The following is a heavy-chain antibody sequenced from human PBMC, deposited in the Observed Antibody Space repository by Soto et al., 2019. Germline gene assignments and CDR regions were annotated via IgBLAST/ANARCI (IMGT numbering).Heavy chain of an antibody. V-gene: IGHV3-9*01. CDR3: AKDTAWYSSSWQYFQH. D-gene: IGHD6-13*01. J-gene: IGHJ1*01. Sequence: EVQLVESGGGLVQPGRSLRLSCAASGFTFDDYAMHWVRQAPGKGLEWVSGISWNSGSIGYADSVKGRFTISRDNAKNSLYLQMNSLRAEDTALYYCAKDTAWYSSSWQYFQHWGQGTLVTVSS. CDR2: ISWNSGSI. CDR1: GFTFDDYA.